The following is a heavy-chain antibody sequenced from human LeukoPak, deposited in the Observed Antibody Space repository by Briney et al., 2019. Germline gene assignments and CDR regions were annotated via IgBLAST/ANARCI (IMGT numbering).Heavy chain of an antibody. CDR1: GGSISSSSYY. V-gene: IGHV4-39*07. J-gene: IGHJ6*03. D-gene: IGHD3-10*01. Sequence: SETLSLTCTVSGGSISSSSYYWGWIRQPPGKGLEWIGSIYYSGSTYYNPSLKSRVTISVDTSKNQFSLKLSSVTAADTAVYYCARGYGSGSYYPRNYYYYYYYMDVWGKGTTVTVSS. CDR3: ARGYGSGSYYPRNYYYYYYYMDV. CDR2: IYYSGST.